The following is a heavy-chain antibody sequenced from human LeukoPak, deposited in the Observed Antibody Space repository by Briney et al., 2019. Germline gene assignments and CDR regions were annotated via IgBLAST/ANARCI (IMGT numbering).Heavy chain of an antibody. V-gene: IGHV5-51*01. CDR2: IYPGDSDT. CDR3: ARQSVRRGSGSYYHP. Sequence: GESLKISCKGSGYSFTSYWIGWVRQMPGKGLEWMGIIYPGDSDTRYSPSFQGQVTISADKSISTAYLQWSSLKASDTAMYYCARQSVRRGSGSYYHPWGQGTLVTVSS. J-gene: IGHJ5*02. CDR1: GYSFTSYW. D-gene: IGHD3-10*01.